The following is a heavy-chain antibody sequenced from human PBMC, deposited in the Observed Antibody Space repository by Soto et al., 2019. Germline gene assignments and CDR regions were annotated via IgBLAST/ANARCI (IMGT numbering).Heavy chain of an antibody. J-gene: IGHJ4*02. CDR1: GYTFTSYG. CDR3: ARDRYYYDSSGYYPY. D-gene: IGHD3-22*01. Sequence: ASVKVSCKASGYTFTSYGISWVRQAPGQVLEWMGWLSAYNGNTNYAQKLQGRVTMTTDTSTSTAYMELRSLRSDDTAVYYCARDRYYYDSSGYYPYWGQGTLVTVSS. CDR2: LSAYNGNT. V-gene: IGHV1-18*04.